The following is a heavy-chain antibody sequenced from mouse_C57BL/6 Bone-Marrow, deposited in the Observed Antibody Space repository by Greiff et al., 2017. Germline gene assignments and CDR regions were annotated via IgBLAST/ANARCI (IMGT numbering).Heavy chain of an antibody. CDR2: INPSSGYT. CDR3: ARLYYYGSSYNY. J-gene: IGHJ2*01. V-gene: IGHV1-4*01. D-gene: IGHD1-1*01. Sequence: VKLVESGAELARPGASVKMSCKASGYTFTSYTMHWVKQRPGQGLAWIGYINPSSGYTKYNQKFKDKATLTADKSSSTAYMQLSSLTSEDSAVYYCARLYYYGSSYNYWGQGTTLTVSS. CDR1: GYTFTSYT.